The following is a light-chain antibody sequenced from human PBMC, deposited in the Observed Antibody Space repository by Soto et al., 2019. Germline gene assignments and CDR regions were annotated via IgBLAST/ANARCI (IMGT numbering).Light chain of an antibody. Sequence: EIVLTQSPGTLSLSPGERATLSCRASQSVSSSYLAWYQQKPGQPPRLLIYGASSRATGIPDRFSGSGSATDFTLTISSLEPEDFAVYYCQQRSNWPITFGQGTRLEIK. CDR3: QQRSNWPIT. J-gene: IGKJ5*01. CDR2: GAS. V-gene: IGKV3D-20*02. CDR1: QSVSSSY.